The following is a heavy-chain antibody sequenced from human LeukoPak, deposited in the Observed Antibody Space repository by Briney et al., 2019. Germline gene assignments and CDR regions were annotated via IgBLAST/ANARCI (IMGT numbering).Heavy chain of an antibody. CDR2: IDPSDSYT. J-gene: IGHJ4*02. D-gene: IGHD2-21*02. CDR3: AGVVVTSTRREFDY. CDR1: GSRFTSYW. Sequence: GESLQISCKCSGSRFTSYWISWVRQMPGKGLEWMGSIDPSDSYTNYSPSFQGHVTISGDKSISTAYLQWSSLKASDTAMYYCAGVVVTSTRREFDYWGQGTLVTVSS. V-gene: IGHV5-10-1*01.